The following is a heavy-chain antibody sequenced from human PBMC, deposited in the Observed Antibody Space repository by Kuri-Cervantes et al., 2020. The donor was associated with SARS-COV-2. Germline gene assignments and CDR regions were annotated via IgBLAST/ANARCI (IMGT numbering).Heavy chain of an antibody. J-gene: IGHJ6*02. D-gene: IGHD3-9*01. CDR1: GYSISSGYY. V-gene: IGHV4-38-2*01. Sequence: WGSLRLSCAVSGYSISSGYYWGWIRQPPGKGLEWIGEINHSGSTNYNPSLKSRVTVSVDTSKNHFSLKLSSVTAADTAVYYCARGFPILFPYVMDVWGQGTTVTVSS. CDR2: INHSGST. CDR3: ARGFPILFPYVMDV.